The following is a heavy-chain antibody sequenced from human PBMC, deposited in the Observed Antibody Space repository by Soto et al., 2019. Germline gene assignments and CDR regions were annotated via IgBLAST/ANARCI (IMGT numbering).Heavy chain of an antibody. CDR2: IIPIFGTA. CDR3: AAGDCTNGVCYTGRYYYYGRDG. Sequence: GPSGKPRSRAPRGTYSSDAICWLRQAPGPVLEWMGGIIPIFGTANYAQKFQGRVTITADKSTSTAYMELSSLRSEDTAVYYCAAGDCTNGVCYTGRYYYYGRDGWGQGTSVTVSS. D-gene: IGHD2-8*01. V-gene: IGHV1-69*06. CDR1: RGTYSSDA. J-gene: IGHJ6*02.